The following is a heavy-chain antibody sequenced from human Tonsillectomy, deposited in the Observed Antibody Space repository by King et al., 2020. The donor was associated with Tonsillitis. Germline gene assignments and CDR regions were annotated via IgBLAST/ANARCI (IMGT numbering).Heavy chain of an antibody. Sequence: VQLVESGAEVKKPGSSVKVSCKASGGTFSSYAISWVRQAPGQGLEWMGGIIPIFGTATYAQKFQGRVTITADESTSTAYMELSSLRSEDTAVYYCASRTSSNPAYYYYGMDVWGQGTTVTVSS. V-gene: IGHV1-69*01. D-gene: IGHD2-2*01. CDR1: GGTFSSYA. CDR2: IIPIFGTA. J-gene: IGHJ6*02. CDR3: ASRTSSNPAYYYYGMDV.